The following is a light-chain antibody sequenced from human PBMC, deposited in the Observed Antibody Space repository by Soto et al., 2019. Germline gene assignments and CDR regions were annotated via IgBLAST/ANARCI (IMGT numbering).Light chain of an antibody. CDR1: SSDVGGYKY. Sequence: QSALTQPRSESESPGQSVTISCSGTSSDVGGYKYVSWYQQHPGKAPKLMIYDVSKRPSGVPDRFSGSKSGSTASLTISGLQAEDEADYYCCSYAGSFTWVFGGGTKLTVL. CDR2: DVS. V-gene: IGLV2-11*01. J-gene: IGLJ3*02. CDR3: CSYAGSFTWV.